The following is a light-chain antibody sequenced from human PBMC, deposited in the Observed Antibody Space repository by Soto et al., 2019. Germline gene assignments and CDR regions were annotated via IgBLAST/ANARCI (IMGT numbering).Light chain of an antibody. CDR1: SSDIGGYNF. CDR2: GVS. V-gene: IGLV2-14*03. J-gene: IGLJ1*01. CDR3: SSYISSSSPYV. Sequence: QSALTQPASVSGSPGQSITISCTGTSSDIGGYNFVSWYQHHPGKAPRLIIFGVSDRPSGVSDRFSGSKSGNTASLTISGLQAEDEADYYCSSYISSSSPYVFGTGTKLPS.